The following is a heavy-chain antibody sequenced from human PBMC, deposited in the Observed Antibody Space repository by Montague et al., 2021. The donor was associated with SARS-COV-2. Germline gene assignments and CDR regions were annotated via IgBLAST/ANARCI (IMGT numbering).Heavy chain of an antibody. CDR3: ARGMIRGVTTPFDY. Sequence: ETLSLTCSVSSGSIISSGYYWGWIRQPPGKELEWIGNIYYSGTTYYXXXLQSRGTISVDTSKNHLSLRLSSVTAADTAVYFCARGMIRGVTTPFDYWGQGSQVTVSS. CDR1: SGSIISSGYY. V-gene: IGHV4-39*02. D-gene: IGHD3-10*01. CDR2: IYYSGTT. J-gene: IGHJ4*02.